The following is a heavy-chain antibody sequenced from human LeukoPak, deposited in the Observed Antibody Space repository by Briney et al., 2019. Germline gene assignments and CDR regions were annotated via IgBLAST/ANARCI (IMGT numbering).Heavy chain of an antibody. V-gene: IGHV3-74*01. Sequence: GGSLRLSCAASGFTFSSYWMHWVRQAPGKGLVWVSRINSDGSSTTYADSVKGRFTIPRGNAKNTLYLQMNSLRAEDTAVYYCARGLRGYSSYCKDYWGQGTLVTVSS. D-gene: IGHD6-13*01. CDR1: GFTFSSYW. CDR3: ARGLRGYSSYCKDY. CDR2: INSDGSST. J-gene: IGHJ4*02.